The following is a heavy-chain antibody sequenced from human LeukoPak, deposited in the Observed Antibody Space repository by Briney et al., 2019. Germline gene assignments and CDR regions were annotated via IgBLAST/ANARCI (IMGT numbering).Heavy chain of an antibody. V-gene: IGHV3-30-3*01. D-gene: IGHD3-22*01. CDR1: GFTFSSYA. Sequence: GGSLRLSCAASGFTFSSYAMHWVRQAPGKGLEWVAVISYDGSNKYYADSVKGRFTISRDNSKNTLYLQMNSLRAEDTAVYYCARDDSSGYYGSMLCYWGQGTLVTVSS. CDR2: ISYDGSNK. CDR3: ARDDSSGYYGSMLCY. J-gene: IGHJ4*02.